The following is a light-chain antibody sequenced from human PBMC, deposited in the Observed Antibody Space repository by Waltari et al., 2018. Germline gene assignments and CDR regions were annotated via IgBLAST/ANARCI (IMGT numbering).Light chain of an antibody. CDR2: EVS. CDR1: ISDVGSFNL. Sequence: QSALTQPASISGSPGQSIPISCAGTISDVGSFNLVSWYPHPPGKAPKLMIFEVSQRPSGISDRFSGSKSGNTASLTISGLQAEDEANYYCCSYARSKVGLCGGGTKLTVL. J-gene: IGLJ3*02. CDR3: CSYARSKVGL. V-gene: IGLV2-23*02.